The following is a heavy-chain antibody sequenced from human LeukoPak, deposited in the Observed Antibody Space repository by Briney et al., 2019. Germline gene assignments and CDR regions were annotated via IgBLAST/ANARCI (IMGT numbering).Heavy chain of an antibody. Sequence: PSETLSLTCTVSGDSLYYWGWIRQPPGKGLEWIGYIYYSGSTNYNPSLKSRVTISVDTSKNQFSLKLSSVTAADTAVYYCARIEASRAGTEYYFDYWGQGTLVTVSS. CDR2: IYYSGST. D-gene: IGHD6-13*01. CDR3: ARIEASRAGTEYYFDY. V-gene: IGHV4-59*01. CDR1: GDSLYY. J-gene: IGHJ4*02.